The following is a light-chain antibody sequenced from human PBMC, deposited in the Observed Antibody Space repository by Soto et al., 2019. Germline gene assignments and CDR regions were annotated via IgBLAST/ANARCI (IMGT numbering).Light chain of an antibody. CDR1: QSVSSSY. Sequence: EIMLTQSPGTLSLSPGERATLSCRASQSVSSSYLAWYHQRPGQVPRLLIYGASSRATGMPDRFSGSGSGTDFTLTISRLEPEDFAVYYCQQYGSSPITFGQGTRLEIK. CDR2: GAS. J-gene: IGKJ5*01. V-gene: IGKV3-20*01. CDR3: QQYGSSPIT.